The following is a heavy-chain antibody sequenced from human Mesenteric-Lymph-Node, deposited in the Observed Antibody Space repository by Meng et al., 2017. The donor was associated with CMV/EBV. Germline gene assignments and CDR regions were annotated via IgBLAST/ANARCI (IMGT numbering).Heavy chain of an antibody. J-gene: IGHJ5*02. CDR2: IYFSGST. D-gene: IGHD5-24*01. CDR3: ERVAQYNWFDP. CDR1: GGSISSSSYY. V-gene: IGHV4-39*07. Sequence: GSLRLSCTVSGGSISSSSYYWGWPRQPPGKGLEWIGSIYFSGSTYYNPSLKSRVTISVHTSKDQFSLKLSSVTAADTAVYYCERVAQYNWFDPWGQGTLVTVSS.